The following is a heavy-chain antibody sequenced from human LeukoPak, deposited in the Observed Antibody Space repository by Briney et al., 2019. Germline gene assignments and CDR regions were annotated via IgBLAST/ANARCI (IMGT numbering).Heavy chain of an antibody. V-gene: IGHV3-64D*09. CDR3: ARARGSGLTLFDY. D-gene: IGHD6-19*01. CDR1: GFTFSNYA. CDR2: ISRDGGST. Sequence: GGSLRLSCSASGFTFSNYAMHWVRQAPGRGRESVSTISRDGGSTYYADSVRGRFSISRDNSKDTLYLQMSSLRGEDTAVYYCARARGSGLTLFDYWGQGTLVTVSS. J-gene: IGHJ4*02.